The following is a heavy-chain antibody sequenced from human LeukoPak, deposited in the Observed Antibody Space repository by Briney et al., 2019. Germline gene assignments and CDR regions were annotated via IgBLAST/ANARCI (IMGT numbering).Heavy chain of an antibody. J-gene: IGHJ3*02. V-gene: IGHV1-18*04. D-gene: IGHD4-17*01. CDR3: AVGYQFDYGDYEADAFDI. CDR1: GYTFTDYY. CDR2: ISAYNGNT. Sequence: ASVKVSCKASGYTFTDYYMHWVRQAPGQGLEWMGWISAYNGNTNYAQKLQGRVTMTTDTSTSTAYMELRSLRSDDTAVYYCAVGYQFDYGDYEADAFDIWGQGTMVTVSS.